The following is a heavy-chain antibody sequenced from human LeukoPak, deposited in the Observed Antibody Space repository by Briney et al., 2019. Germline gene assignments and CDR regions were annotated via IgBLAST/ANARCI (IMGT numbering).Heavy chain of an antibody. Sequence: GGSLRLSCAASGFTFSSCGMHWVRQAPGKGLEWVAVISYDGSNKYYADSVKGRFTISRDNSKNTLYLQMNSLRAEDTAVYYCAKDLYYYGSGSYWGSDYWGRGTLVTVSS. CDR2: ISYDGSNK. CDR1: GFTFSSCG. V-gene: IGHV3-30*18. D-gene: IGHD3-10*01. J-gene: IGHJ4*02. CDR3: AKDLYYYGSGSYWGSDY.